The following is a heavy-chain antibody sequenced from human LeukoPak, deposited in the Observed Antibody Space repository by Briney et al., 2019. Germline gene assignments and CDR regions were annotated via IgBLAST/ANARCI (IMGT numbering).Heavy chain of an antibody. CDR1: GFAFDEHS. J-gene: IGHJ4*02. D-gene: IGHD2-2*01. Sequence: GGSLRLSCTASGFAFDEHSMSWVRQVPGRGLEWVSGINWSGGSTGYADPLRGRLTISRDNAKNSLYLQMDSLRAEDTALYFCARAPITSPFYFDYWGQGTLVTVSS. CDR2: INWSGGST. CDR3: ARAPITSPFYFDY. V-gene: IGHV3-20*04.